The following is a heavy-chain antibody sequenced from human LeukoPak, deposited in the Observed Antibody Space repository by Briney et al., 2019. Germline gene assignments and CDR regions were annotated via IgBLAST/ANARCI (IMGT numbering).Heavy chain of an antibody. CDR2: INPNSGGT. V-gene: IGHV1-2*02. D-gene: IGHD5-12*01. J-gene: IGHJ5*02. Sequence: ASVKVSCKASGYTFTGYYMHWVRQAPGQGLEWMGWINPNSGGTNYAQKFQGRVTISVDTSKNQFSLKLSSVTAADTAVYYCARRIRDGYNYLSWGQGTLVTVSS. CDR3: ARRIRDGYNYLS. CDR1: GYTFTGYY.